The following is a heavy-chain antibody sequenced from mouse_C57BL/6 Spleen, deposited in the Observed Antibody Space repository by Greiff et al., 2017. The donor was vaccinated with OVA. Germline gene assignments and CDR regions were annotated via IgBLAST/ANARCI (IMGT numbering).Heavy chain of an antibody. Sequence: DVKLQESGPELVKPGASVKMSCKASGYTFTDYNMHWVKQSHGKSLEWIGYINPNNGGTSYNQKFKGKATLTVNKSSSTAYMELRSLTSEDSAVYYCARDYDGFAYWGQGTLVTVSA. V-gene: IGHV1-22*01. CDR3: ARDYDGFAY. J-gene: IGHJ3*01. D-gene: IGHD2-4*01. CDR1: GYTFTDYN. CDR2: INPNNGGT.